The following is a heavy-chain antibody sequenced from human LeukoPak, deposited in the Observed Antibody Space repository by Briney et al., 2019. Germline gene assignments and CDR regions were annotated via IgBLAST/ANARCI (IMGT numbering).Heavy chain of an antibody. CDR1: GYTFTGYY. V-gene: IGHV1-2*02. D-gene: IGHD2-15*01. Sequence: ASVKVSCKASGYTFTGYYMHWVRQAPGQGLEWMGWINPNSGGTNYAQKFQGRVTMTRDTSISTAYMELSRLRSDDTAVYYCARGYCSGGSCGRLGYYGYWGQGTLVTVSS. J-gene: IGHJ4*02. CDR3: ARGYCSGGSCGRLGYYGY. CDR2: INPNSGGT.